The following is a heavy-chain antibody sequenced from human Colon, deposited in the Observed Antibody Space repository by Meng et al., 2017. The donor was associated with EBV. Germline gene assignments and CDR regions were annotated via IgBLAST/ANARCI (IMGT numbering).Heavy chain of an antibody. V-gene: IGHV4-30-4*01. CDR2: IHHSGRA. D-gene: IGHD2-21*01. CDR3: ASFDHIPRRNYFDY. Sequence: SGPGLLGPPQTLSLTCTGSGGSMSSGNYYWSWIRQPPGKGLEWIGYIHHSGRAYYKPSLKSRVSISVDTSKNQFALNLNSMTAEDTAVYYCASFDHIPRRNYFDYWGQGTLVTVSS. J-gene: IGHJ4*02. CDR1: GGSMSSGNYY.